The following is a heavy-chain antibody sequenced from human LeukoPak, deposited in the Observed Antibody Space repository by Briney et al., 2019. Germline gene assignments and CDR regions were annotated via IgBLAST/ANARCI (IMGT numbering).Heavy chain of an antibody. J-gene: IGHJ5*02. D-gene: IGHD6-13*01. V-gene: IGHV1-58*02. CDR2: IVVGSGNT. Sequence: ASVKVSCKASGFTFTSSAMQWVRQARGQRLEWIGWIVVGSGNTNYAQKFQERVTITRDMSTSTAYMELSSLRSEDTAVYYCAADTRYSSSWYKAFDPWGQGILVTVSS. CDR1: GFTFTSSA. CDR3: AADTRYSSSWYKAFDP.